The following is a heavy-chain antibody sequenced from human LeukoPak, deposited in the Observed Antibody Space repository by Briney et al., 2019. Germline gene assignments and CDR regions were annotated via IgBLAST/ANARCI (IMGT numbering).Heavy chain of an antibody. Sequence: SETLSLTCAVSGGSISGGGYSWNWIRQPPGKGLEWIGHIYHSGTTYYNPSLKSRVTISADRSQNQVSLRLTSVTAADTAVHYCASYSSRKYNDAFDIWGQGTMVTVSS. CDR3: ASYSSRKYNDAFDI. V-gene: IGHV4-30-2*01. CDR1: GGSISGGGYS. J-gene: IGHJ3*02. D-gene: IGHD6-19*01. CDR2: IYHSGTT.